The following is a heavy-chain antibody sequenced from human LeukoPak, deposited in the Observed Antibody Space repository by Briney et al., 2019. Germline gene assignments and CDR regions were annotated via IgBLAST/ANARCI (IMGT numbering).Heavy chain of an antibody. J-gene: IGHJ5*02. D-gene: IGHD2-2*01. CDR2: IIPIFGTA. CDR1: GGTFSSYA. CDR3: ARSSTDANWFDP. V-gene: IGHV1-69*05. Sequence: SVKVSCKASGGTFSSYAISWVRQAPGQGLEWMGGIIPIFGTANYAQKFQGRVTITTDESTSTAYMELSSLRSEDTAVYYCARSSTDANWFDPWGQGTLVTVSS.